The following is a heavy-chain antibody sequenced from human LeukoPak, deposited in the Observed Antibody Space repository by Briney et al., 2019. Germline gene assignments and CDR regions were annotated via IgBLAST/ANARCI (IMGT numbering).Heavy chain of an antibody. V-gene: IGHV3-74*01. CDR2: INSDGSST. J-gene: IGHJ4*02. D-gene: IGHD1-20*01. Sequence: GGSLRLSCAASGFTFSSYWMHWVRHAPGKGLVWVSRINSDGSSTSYADSVKDRFTISRDNAKNALYLQMNSLRAEDTAVYYCARGYNWNDVDYWGQGTLVTVSS. CDR3: ARGYNWNDVDY. CDR1: GFTFSSYW.